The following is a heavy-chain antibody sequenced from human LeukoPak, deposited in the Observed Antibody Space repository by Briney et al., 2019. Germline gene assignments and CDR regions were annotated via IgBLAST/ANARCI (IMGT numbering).Heavy chain of an antibody. J-gene: IGHJ4*02. CDR2: IKEDGSEK. Sequence: GGSLSLSCAASGFTFSNCWMSWVRQAPGKGLEWVANIKEDGSEKYYVDSVKGRFTISRDNARNSLYLQMNSLRAEDTAVYYCASGRQLGYWGQGTLVTVSS. V-gene: IGHV3-7*01. CDR1: GFTFSNCW. D-gene: IGHD6-13*01. CDR3: ASGRQLGY.